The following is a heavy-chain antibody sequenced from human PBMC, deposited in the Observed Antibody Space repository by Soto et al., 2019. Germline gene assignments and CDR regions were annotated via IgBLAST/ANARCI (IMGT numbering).Heavy chain of an antibody. CDR3: ASDSAHHGP. Sequence: QVQLVQSGAEVKKPGASVKVSCKASGYTFTSYAMHWVRQAPGQRLEWMGWINAGNGSTKYSQKFQGRGTITRDTSASTASMERSSLRCADTAVYDCASDSAHHGPWGQGTLVTVSS. V-gene: IGHV1-3*01. CDR1: GYTFTSYA. J-gene: IGHJ4*02. CDR2: INAGNGST.